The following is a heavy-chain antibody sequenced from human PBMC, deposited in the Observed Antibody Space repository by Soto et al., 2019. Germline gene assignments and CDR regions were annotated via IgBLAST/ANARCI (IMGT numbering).Heavy chain of an antibody. CDR1: GYTFTSYY. J-gene: IGHJ6*02. V-gene: IGHV1-46*01. CDR3: ARDVVLRFLEWSIYGMDV. D-gene: IGHD3-3*01. CDR2: INPSGGST. Sequence: RASVKVSCKASGYTFTSYYMHWVRQAPGQGLEWMGIINPSGGSTSYAQKFQGRVTMTRDTSTSTVYMELSSLRSEDTAVYYCARDVVLRFLEWSIYGMDVWGQGTTVTVSS.